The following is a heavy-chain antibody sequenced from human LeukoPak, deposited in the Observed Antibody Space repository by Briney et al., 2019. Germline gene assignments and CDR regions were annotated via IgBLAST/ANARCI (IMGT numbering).Heavy chain of an antibody. D-gene: IGHD5-12*01. CDR1: GYTFTSYA. V-gene: IGHV1-3*01. J-gene: IGHJ6*02. CDR3: ARDKNIVATITNYYYGMDV. Sequence: ASVKASCKASGYTFTSYAMHWVRQAPGQRLEWMGWINAGNGNTKYSQKFQGRVTITRDTSASTAYMELSSLRSEDTAVYYCARDKNIVATITNYYYGMDVWGQGTTVTVSS. CDR2: INAGNGNT.